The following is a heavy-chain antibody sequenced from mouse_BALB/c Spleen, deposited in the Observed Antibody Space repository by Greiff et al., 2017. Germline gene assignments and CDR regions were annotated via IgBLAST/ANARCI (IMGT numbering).Heavy chain of an antibody. CDR1: GFSLTSYG. D-gene: IGHD1-1*01. J-gene: IGHJ4*01. CDR3: ARPTTVIAPCAMDY. CDR2: IWSGGST. Sequence: QVQLQESGPGLVQPSQSLSITCTVSGFSLTSYGVHWVRQSPGKGLEWLGVIWSGGSTDYNAAFISRLSISKDNSKSQDFFKMNSLQADDTAIYYCARPTTVIAPCAMDYWGQGTSVTVSS. V-gene: IGHV2-4-1*01.